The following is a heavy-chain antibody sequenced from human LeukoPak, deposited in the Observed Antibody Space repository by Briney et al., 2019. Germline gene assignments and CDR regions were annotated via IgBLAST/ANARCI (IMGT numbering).Heavy chain of an antibody. Sequence: ASVKVSCKASGYTFTGYYMHWVRQAPGQGLEWMGWINPNSGGTNYAQRFQGRVTMTRDTSISTAYMELSRLRSDDTAVYYCASSGSLGVAASYFDYWGQGTLVTVSS. J-gene: IGHJ4*02. CDR1: GYTFTGYY. V-gene: IGHV1-2*02. D-gene: IGHD3-16*01. CDR2: INPNSGGT. CDR3: ASSGSLGVAASYFDY.